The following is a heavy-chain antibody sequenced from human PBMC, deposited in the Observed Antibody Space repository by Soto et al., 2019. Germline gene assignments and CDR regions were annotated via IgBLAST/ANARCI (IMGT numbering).Heavy chain of an antibody. CDR3: ALEQIYGDYGR. V-gene: IGHV3-74*01. J-gene: IGHJ4*02. CDR2: INSDGRST. Sequence: EVQLVESGGGLVQPGGSLRLSCAAPGFTFSSYWMHWVRQAPGKGLVWVSRINSDGRSTSYADSVKGRFTISRDNAKNTLYLQMNSLRAEDTAVYYCALEQIYGDYGRWGQGTLVTVSS. CDR1: GFTFSSYW. D-gene: IGHD4-17*01.